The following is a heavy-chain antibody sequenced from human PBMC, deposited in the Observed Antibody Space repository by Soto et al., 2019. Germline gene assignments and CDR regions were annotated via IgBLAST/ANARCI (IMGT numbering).Heavy chain of an antibody. J-gene: IGHJ6*02. CDR2: ISGSGGST. CDR3: AKEEGGAPAVYYYYYGMDV. CDR1: GFTFSSYV. Sequence: EVQLLESGGGLVQPGGSLRLSCAASGFTFSSYVMSWVRQAPGKGLEWVSAISGSGGSTYYADSVKGRFTISRDNSKNTLYLQMNSLRAEDTAVYYCAKEEGGAPAVYYYYYGMDVWGQGTTVTVSS. V-gene: IGHV3-23*01. D-gene: IGHD1-26*01.